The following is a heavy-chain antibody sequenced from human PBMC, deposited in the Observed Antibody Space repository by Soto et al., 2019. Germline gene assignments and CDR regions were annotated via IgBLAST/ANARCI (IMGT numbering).Heavy chain of an antibody. Sequence: GGSLRLSCAASGFSFSSYGMHWVRQAPGKGLEWVAVISYDGSNKYYADSVKGRFTISRDNSKNTLYLQMNSLRAEDTAVYYCAKDRGRWLLQYYFDYWGQGPLVTVSS. D-gene: IGHD5-12*01. CDR1: GFSFSSYG. CDR3: AKDRGRWLLQYYFDY. V-gene: IGHV3-30*18. J-gene: IGHJ4*02. CDR2: ISYDGSNK.